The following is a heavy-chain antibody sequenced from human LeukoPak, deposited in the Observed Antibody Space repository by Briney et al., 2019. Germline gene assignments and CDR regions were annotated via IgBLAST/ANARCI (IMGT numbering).Heavy chain of an antibody. Sequence: GGSLRLSCAASGLCIRNFWMHRVRQAPGKGLGWVAIIDKDGNEIKYVDSVKGRFTLSRDNAKNSVYLQMNSLTTEDTALYYCVTDGDKWNDFEYWGQGTLVTVSS. J-gene: IGHJ4*02. CDR3: VTDGDKWNDFEY. CDR1: GLCIRNFW. CDR2: IDKDGNEI. V-gene: IGHV3-7*01. D-gene: IGHD1-1*01.